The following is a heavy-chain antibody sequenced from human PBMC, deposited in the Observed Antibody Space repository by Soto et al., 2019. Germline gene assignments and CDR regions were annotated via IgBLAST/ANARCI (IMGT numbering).Heavy chain of an antibody. J-gene: IGHJ4*02. V-gene: IGHV1-18*04. CDR3: ARGDQPYDSSGYYAGYYFDY. D-gene: IGHD3-22*01. CDR2: ISAYNGNT. Sequence: ASVKVSCKASGYTFTGYYMHWVRQAPGQGLEWMGWISAYNGNTNYAQKLQGRVTMTTDTSTSTAYMELRSLRSDDTAVYYCARGDQPYDSSGYYAGYYFDYWGQGTLVTVSS. CDR1: GYTFTGYY.